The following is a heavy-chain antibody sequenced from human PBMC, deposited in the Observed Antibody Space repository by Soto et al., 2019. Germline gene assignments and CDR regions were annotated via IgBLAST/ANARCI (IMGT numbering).Heavy chain of an antibody. CDR3: ARYFFDGSGYSNGFDS. V-gene: IGHV4-31*03. D-gene: IGHD3-22*01. Sequence: QVQLQESGPGLVKPSQTLSLTCTVSGRSTTSGACYWGWIRQHSGKGLEWIGYMHNSGSAYYNPSLTTRVTISVDTSMNQFSLKLGSVTAADTAMYYCARYFFDGSGYSNGFDSWGQGTLVTVSS. J-gene: IGHJ5*01. CDR1: GRSTTSGACY. CDR2: MHNSGSA.